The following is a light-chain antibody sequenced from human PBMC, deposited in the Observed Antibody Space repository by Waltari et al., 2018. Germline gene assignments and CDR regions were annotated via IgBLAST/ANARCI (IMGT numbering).Light chain of an antibody. V-gene: IGKV1-12*01. CDR2: SAS. Sequence: DIQMTQSPSSLSASVGEKVTITCRASQGIGSWLAWYQQKPGEAPKLLIYSASSLESGVPSRFTGSGSGTDYTLTITSLQPEDFATYYCQQGYNPPYSFGQGTKIEIK. CDR1: QGIGSW. CDR3: QQGYNPPYS. J-gene: IGKJ2*03.